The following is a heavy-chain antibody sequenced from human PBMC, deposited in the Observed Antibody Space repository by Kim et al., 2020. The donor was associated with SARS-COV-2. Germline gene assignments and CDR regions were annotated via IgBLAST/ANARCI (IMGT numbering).Heavy chain of an antibody. CDR1: GGSFSGYY. CDR3: ARFLPAAEYYYGMDV. CDR2: INHSGST. Sequence: SETLSLTCAVYGGSFSGYYWSWIRKPPGKGLEWIGEINHSGSTNYKPSLKSRVTISVDTSKNQFSLKLSSVTAADTAVYYCARFLPAAEYYYGMDVWGQGTTVTVSS. D-gene: IGHD2-2*01. V-gene: IGHV4-34*01. J-gene: IGHJ6*02.